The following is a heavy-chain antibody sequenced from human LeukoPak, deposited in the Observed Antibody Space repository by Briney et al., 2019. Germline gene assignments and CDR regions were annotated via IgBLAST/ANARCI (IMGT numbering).Heavy chain of an antibody. J-gene: IGHJ4*02. V-gene: IGHV4-59*01. Sequence: SETLSLTCSVSGGSISRYYWSWIRQPPGKGLEWIGYIYSSGSTNYNPSLKSRVTISVDTSKNQFSLKLSSVTAADTAVYYCARGAAATYWGQGTLVTVSS. D-gene: IGHD6-13*01. CDR3: ARGAAATY. CDR2: IYSSGST. CDR1: GGSISRYY.